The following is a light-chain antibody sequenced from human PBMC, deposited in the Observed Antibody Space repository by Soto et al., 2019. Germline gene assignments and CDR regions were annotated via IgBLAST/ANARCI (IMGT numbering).Light chain of an antibody. CDR3: LQYGSSPFT. CDR1: QSVTSNY. Sequence: EIVLTQSPGTLSLSPGERATLSCRASQSVTSNYLAWHQQKPGQAPRLLIYDASTRATGIPDRFSGSGSGTDFTLTISRLEPEDFAVYYCLQYGSSPFTFGPGTKVDIK. V-gene: IGKV3-20*01. J-gene: IGKJ3*01. CDR2: DAS.